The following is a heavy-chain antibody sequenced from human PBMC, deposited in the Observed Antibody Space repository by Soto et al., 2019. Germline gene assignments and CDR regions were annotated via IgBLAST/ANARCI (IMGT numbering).Heavy chain of an antibody. CDR1: GYTFTGYY. J-gene: IGHJ4*02. D-gene: IGHD3-3*01. CDR2: INPNSGGT. CDR3: ASRLNTIFGVVFY. V-gene: IGHV1-2*02. Sequence: GASVKVSCKASGYTFTGYYMHWVRQAPGQGLEWTGWINPNSGGTNYAQKFQGRVTMTRDTSISTAYMELSRLRSDDTAVYYCASRLNTIFGVVFYWGQGTLVTVSS.